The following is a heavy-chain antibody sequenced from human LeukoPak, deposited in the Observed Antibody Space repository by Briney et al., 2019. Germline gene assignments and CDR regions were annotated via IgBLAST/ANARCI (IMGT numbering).Heavy chain of an antibody. J-gene: IGHJ6*02. CDR3: ARHSPGGYYYYGMDV. D-gene: IGHD2-8*02. Sequence: KPSETLSLTCTVSGGSISSYYWSWIRQPPGKGLEWIGYIYYSGSTNYNPSLKSRVTISVDTSKNQFSLKLSSVTAADTAVYYCARHSPGGYYYYGMDVWGQGTKVTVCS. V-gene: IGHV4-59*08. CDR1: GGSISSYY. CDR2: IYYSGST.